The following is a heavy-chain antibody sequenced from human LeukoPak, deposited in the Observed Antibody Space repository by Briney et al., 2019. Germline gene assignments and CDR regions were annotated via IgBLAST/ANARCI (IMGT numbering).Heavy chain of an antibody. Sequence: SETLSLTCTVSGGSISSYYWSWIRQPPEKGLEWIGYIYYSGSTNYNPSLKSRVTISVDTSKNQFSLKLSSVAAADTAVYYCARHWYYDFWSGPTNNWFDPWGQGTLVTVSS. CDR1: GGSISSYY. CDR2: IYYSGST. CDR3: ARHWYYDFWSGPTNNWFDP. D-gene: IGHD3-3*01. V-gene: IGHV4-59*08. J-gene: IGHJ5*02.